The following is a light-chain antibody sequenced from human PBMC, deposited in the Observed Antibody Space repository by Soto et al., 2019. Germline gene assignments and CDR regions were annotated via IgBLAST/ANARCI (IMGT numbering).Light chain of an antibody. J-gene: IGKJ5*01. CDR2: RAS. Sequence: EILMTQSPATLSVSPGETATLSCKTSQSVDSLLAWYQQKPGQAPRLLIYRASTRTTGIPARFSGSGSGTEFTLTINSLQSEDFEVYYCQQYNNWPITFGQGTRLEI. CDR1: QSVDSL. V-gene: IGKV3-15*01. CDR3: QQYNNWPIT.